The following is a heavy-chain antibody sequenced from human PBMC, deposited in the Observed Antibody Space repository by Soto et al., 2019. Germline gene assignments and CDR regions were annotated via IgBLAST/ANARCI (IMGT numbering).Heavy chain of an antibody. CDR1: GGSISSEGYY. CDR3: ARGRGYSYGPYYFDY. D-gene: IGHD5-18*01. Sequence: LSLTCTVSGGSISSEGYYWSWFRQLPGKGLEWIGDIYYSGTTYHNPSLRSRLTISGDASKNQFSLKLSSVTAADTALYYCARGRGYSYGPYYFDYWGQGTLVTVSS. V-gene: IGHV4-31*03. J-gene: IGHJ4*02. CDR2: IYYSGTT.